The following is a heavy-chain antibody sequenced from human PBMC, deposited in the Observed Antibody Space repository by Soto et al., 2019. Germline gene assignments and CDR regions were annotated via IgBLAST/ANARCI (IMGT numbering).Heavy chain of an antibody. D-gene: IGHD2-2*01. Sequence: SVKVSCKASGFTFTSSAVQWVRQARGQRLEWIGWIVVGSGNTNYAQKFQERVTITRDMSTSTAYMELSSLRSEDTAVYYCAVPELVVPAVGFDYWCQGILVNVS. J-gene: IGHJ4*02. CDR3: AVPELVVPAVGFDY. CDR1: GFTFTSSA. V-gene: IGHV1-58*01. CDR2: IVVGSGNT.